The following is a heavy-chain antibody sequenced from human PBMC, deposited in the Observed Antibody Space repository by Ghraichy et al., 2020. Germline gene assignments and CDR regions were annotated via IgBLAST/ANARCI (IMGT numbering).Heavy chain of an antibody. J-gene: IGHJ4*02. CDR3: ARAPAQDHFDY. CDR1: GFTVSSNY. CDR2: IYSGGST. V-gene: IGHV3-53*01. Sequence: GSLNISCAASGFTVSSNYMSWVRQAPGKGLEWVSVIYSGGSTYYADSVKGRFTISRDNSKNTLYLQMNSLRAEDTAVYYCARAPAQDHFDYWSQGTLVTVSS.